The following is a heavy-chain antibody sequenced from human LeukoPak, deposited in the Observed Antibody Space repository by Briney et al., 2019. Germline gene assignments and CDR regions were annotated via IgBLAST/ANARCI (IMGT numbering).Heavy chain of an antibody. CDR1: GFTFSRYW. V-gene: IGHV3-21*01. J-gene: IGHJ3*02. CDR3: AREPFPFDI. Sequence: GGSLRLSXAASGFTFSRYWMHWVRQTPGKGLEWLSSISSSSSYIYYADSVKGRFTISRDNAKNSLYLQMNSLRAEDTAVYYCAREPFPFDIWGQGTMVTVSS. CDR2: ISSSSSYI.